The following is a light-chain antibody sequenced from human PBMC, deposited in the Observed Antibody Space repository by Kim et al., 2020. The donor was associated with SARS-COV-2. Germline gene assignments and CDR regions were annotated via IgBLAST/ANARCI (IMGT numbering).Light chain of an antibody. J-gene: IGLJ2*01. V-gene: IGLV3-1*01. Sequence: SVCPGQTASFTCSGDKLGDKYACWYQQKPGQSPVLVIYQDSKRPSGIPERFSGSNSGNTATLTISGTQAMDEADYYCQAWDSSTVVFGGGTQLTVL. CDR3: QAWDSSTVV. CDR1: KLGDKY. CDR2: QDS.